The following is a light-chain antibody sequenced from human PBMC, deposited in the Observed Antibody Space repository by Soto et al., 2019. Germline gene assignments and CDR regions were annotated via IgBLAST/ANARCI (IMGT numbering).Light chain of an antibody. Sequence: QLVLAQSSSASASLGSSVRLTCTLSSGHSTYIIAWHQQQPGKAPRYLMNLEGSGSYNKGSGVPDRFSGSSSGADRYLTISNPQFEDEADYYCETWDTNTRVFGTGTRLTVL. J-gene: IGLJ1*01. V-gene: IGLV4-60*02. CDR2: LEGSGSY. CDR3: ETWDTNTRV. CDR1: SGHSTYI.